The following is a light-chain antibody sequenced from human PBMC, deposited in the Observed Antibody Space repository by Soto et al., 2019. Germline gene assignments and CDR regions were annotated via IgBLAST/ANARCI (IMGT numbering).Light chain of an antibody. V-gene: IGKV3D-15*01. CDR3: QQYDRWPPST. CDR1: QSVSNS. J-gene: IGKJ1*01. Sequence: EIVMTQSPATLPVSPGERATLSCRASQSVSNSFIAWYQQKPGQAPRLLIYDTSSRATGVPARFSGSGSGTEFTLTIGGLQSEDIAVYYCQQYDRWPPSTFGQGTKVDIK. CDR2: DTS.